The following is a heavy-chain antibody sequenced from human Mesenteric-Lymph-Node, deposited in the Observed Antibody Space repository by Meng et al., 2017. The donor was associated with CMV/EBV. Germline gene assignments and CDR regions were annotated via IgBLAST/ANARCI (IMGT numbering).Heavy chain of an antibody. Sequence: CAVSGFTFSSFSRHWVRQAPGKGLVWVSHINGDGSSTIYADSVKGRFTISRDTAKSTLYLQMNSLRAEDTAVYYCARGGGYSYGPFDPWGQGTLVTVSS. CDR2: INGDGSST. J-gene: IGHJ5*02. D-gene: IGHD5-18*01. CDR1: GFTFSSFS. V-gene: IGHV3-74*01. CDR3: ARGGGYSYGPFDP.